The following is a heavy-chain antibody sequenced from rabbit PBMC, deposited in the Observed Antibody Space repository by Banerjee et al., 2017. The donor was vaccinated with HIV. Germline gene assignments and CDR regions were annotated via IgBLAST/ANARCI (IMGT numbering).Heavy chain of an antibody. CDR3: ARDDYGAYIAYGL. J-gene: IGHJ6*01. D-gene: IGHD2-1*01. CDR2: ISGGSSGNT. V-gene: IGHV1S45*01. Sequence: QEQLEESGGGLVQPGGSLKLSCKASGFDFSSYAITWVRQAPGKGLEWIACISGGSSGNTYYASWAKGRFTISKTSSTTVTLQMTSLTAADTATYFCARDDYGAYIAYGLWGPGTLVTVS. CDR1: GFDFSSYA.